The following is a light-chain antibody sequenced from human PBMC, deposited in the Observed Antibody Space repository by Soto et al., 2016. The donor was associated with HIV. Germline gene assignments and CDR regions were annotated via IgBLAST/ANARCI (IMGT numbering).Light chain of an antibody. V-gene: IGKV2-28*01. CDR1: QSLLRGNGYNY. Sequence: DIVMTQSPLSLPVIPGEPASISCRSSQSLLRGNGYNYVDWYVQKPGQSPQLVIYLGSNRASGVSDRFTGSGSGSDFTLTISRLQAEDVGIYFCMQALKIPYTSGQGTRGGDQT. CDR3: MQALKIPYT. CDR2: LGS. J-gene: IGKJ2*01.